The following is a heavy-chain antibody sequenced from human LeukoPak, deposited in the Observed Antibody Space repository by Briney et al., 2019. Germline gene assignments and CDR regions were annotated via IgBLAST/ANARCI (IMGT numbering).Heavy chain of an antibody. D-gene: IGHD6-19*01. J-gene: IGHJ4*02. Sequence: PGGSLRLSCAASGFTVSSDYMTWVRQAPGKGLEWVSVMYSGGTTNYADSVEGRLTISRDDSKNTLFLQMTSLTAEDTALYYCARARSSAWYPLDYWGQGTLVTVSS. V-gene: IGHV3-53*01. CDR3: ARARSSAWYPLDY. CDR2: MYSGGTT. CDR1: GFTVSSDY.